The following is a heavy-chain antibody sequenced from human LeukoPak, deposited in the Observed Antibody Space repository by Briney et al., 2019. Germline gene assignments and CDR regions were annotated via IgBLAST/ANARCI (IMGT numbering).Heavy chain of an antibody. V-gene: IGHV3-53*01. CDR3: TRDQMSY. CDR2: IFSNGDT. J-gene: IGHJ4*02. Sequence: PGGSLRLSCTASEFTVSRNYMLWVRQAPGKGVEWVSLIFSNGDTHYADSVKGRFTISRDTSKNTVSLQMNSLRVEDTAMYYCTRDQMSYWGQGTLVTVSS. D-gene: IGHD5-24*01. CDR1: EFTVSRNY.